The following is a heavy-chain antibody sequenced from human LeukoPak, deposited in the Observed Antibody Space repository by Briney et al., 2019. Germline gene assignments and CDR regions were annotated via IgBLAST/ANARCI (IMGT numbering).Heavy chain of an antibody. D-gene: IGHD2-21*01. CDR2: ISYDGSNK. CDR3: ARGGGRIVVVMGAFDI. J-gene: IGHJ3*02. CDR1: GFTFSSYA. Sequence: PERSLRLSCAASGFTFSSYAMHWVRQAPGKGLEWVAVISYDGSNKYYADSVKGRFTISRDNSKNTLYLQMNSLRAEDTAVYYCARGGGRIVVVMGAFDIWGQGTMVTVSS. V-gene: IGHV3-30-3*01.